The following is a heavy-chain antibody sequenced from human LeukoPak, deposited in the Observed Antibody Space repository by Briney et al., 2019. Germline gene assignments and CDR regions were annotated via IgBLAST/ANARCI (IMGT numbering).Heavy chain of an antibody. CDR3: AGGGIDPHDYYGMDV. CDR2: IKQDGSEK. D-gene: IGHD1-1*01. CDR1: GFTFSSYW. V-gene: IGHV3-7*04. J-gene: IGHJ6*02. Sequence: SGGSLRLSCAASGFTFSSYWMSWVRQAPGKGLEWVANIKQDGSEKYYVDSVKGRFTISRDNAKNSLYLQMNSLRAEDTAVYYCAGGGIDPHDYYGMDVWGQGTTVTVSS.